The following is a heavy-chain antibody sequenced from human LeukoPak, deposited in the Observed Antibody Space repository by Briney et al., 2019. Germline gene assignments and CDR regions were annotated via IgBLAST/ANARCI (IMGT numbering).Heavy chain of an antibody. Sequence: SETLSLTCAVYGGSFSGYYWSWIRQPPGKGLEWIGEINHSGSTNYNPSLKSRVTISVDTSKNQFSLKLSSVTAADTAVYYCARRTTVAYRYWGQGTLVTVSS. V-gene: IGHV4-34*01. D-gene: IGHD4-23*01. CDR3: ARRTTVAYRY. J-gene: IGHJ4*01. CDR2: INHSGST. CDR1: GGSFSGYY.